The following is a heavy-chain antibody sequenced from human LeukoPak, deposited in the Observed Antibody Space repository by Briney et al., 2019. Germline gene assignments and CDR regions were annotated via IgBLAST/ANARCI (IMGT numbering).Heavy chain of an antibody. CDR1: GDSVSSNSVT. CDR2: TYYRSTWYN. V-gene: IGHV6-1*01. CDR3: ARRLTQYDCFDP. Sequence: SQTLSLTCAISGDSVSSNSVTWNWIRQSPSRGLEWLGRTYYRSTWYNDYAVSVSGRITVNPDTSKNQFSLHLNSVTPEDTAVYYCARRLTQYDCFDPWGQGILVTVSP. D-gene: IGHD2-2*01. J-gene: IGHJ5*02.